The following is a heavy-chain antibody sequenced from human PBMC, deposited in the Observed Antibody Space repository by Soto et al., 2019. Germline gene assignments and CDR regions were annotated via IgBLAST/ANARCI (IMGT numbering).Heavy chain of an antibody. CDR1: GGSFSGYY. J-gene: IGHJ4*02. CDR2: INHSGST. Sequence: QVQLQQWGAGLLKPSETLSLTCAVYGGSFSGYYWSWIRQPPGKGLEWIGEINHSGSTNYNPSLKSRVTISVDTSKNQFSLKLSSVTAADTAVYYCARGLFDYGGRRVPEGGFDYWGQGTLVTVSS. V-gene: IGHV4-34*01. D-gene: IGHD4-17*01. CDR3: ARGLFDYGGRRVPEGGFDY.